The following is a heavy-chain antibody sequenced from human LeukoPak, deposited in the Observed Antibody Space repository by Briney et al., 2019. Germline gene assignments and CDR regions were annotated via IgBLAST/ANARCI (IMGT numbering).Heavy chain of an antibody. CDR2: IYHSGST. J-gene: IGHJ4*02. Sequence: SETLSLTCTVSGYSISSGYYWGWIRQPPGKGLEWIGSIYHSGSTYYNPSLKSRVTIPVDTSKHQFSLKLSSVTAADTAVYYCARDKCRSSSCYDRTIPPGHFDYWGQGTLVTVSS. V-gene: IGHV4-38-2*02. CDR1: GYSISSGYY. CDR3: ARDKCRSSSCYDRTIPPGHFDY. D-gene: IGHD2-2*01.